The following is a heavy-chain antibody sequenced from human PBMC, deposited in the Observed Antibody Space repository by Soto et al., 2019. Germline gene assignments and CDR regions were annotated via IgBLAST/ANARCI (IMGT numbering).Heavy chain of an antibody. J-gene: IGHJ4*02. D-gene: IGHD4-17*01. V-gene: IGHV1-18*01. CDR2: ISAYNGNT. Sequence: KASWKASGYTFTSYGISWLRQAPGQGLEWMGWISAYNGNTNYAQKLQGRVTMTTDTSTSTAYMELRSLRSDDTAVYYCASPGGYGDTKTLDYWGQGTLVTVSS. CDR3: ASPGGYGDTKTLDY. CDR1: GYTFTSYG.